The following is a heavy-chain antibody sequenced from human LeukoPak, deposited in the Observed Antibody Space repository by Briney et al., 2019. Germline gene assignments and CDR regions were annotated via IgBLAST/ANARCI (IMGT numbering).Heavy chain of an antibody. CDR1: GYTFTSYG. CDR3: ARRSRWFGELSLYGMDV. Sequence: GASVKVSCKASGYTFTSYGISWVRQAPGQGLEWMGWISAYNGNTNYAQKLQGRVTMTTDTSTSTAYMELRSLRSDDTAVYYCARRSRWFGELSLYGMDVWGQGTTVTVSS. J-gene: IGHJ6*02. CDR2: ISAYNGNT. V-gene: IGHV1-18*01. D-gene: IGHD3-10*01.